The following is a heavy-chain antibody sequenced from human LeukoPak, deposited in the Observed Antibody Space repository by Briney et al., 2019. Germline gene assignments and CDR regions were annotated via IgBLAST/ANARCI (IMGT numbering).Heavy chain of an antibody. Sequence: SETLSLTCSVSGYSISSGYYWSWIRQPPGKGLEWIGYIYYSGSTNYNPSLKSRVTISVDTSKNQFSLKLSSVTAADTAVYYCARVGGSYQYYFDYWGQGTLVTVSS. CDR2: IYYSGST. D-gene: IGHD1-26*01. J-gene: IGHJ4*02. CDR1: GYSISSGYY. CDR3: ARVGGSYQYYFDY. V-gene: IGHV4-61*01.